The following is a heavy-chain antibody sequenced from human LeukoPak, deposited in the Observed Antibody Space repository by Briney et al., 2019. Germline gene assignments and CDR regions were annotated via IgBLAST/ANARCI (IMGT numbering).Heavy chain of an antibody. Sequence: ASVKVSCKASGYTFTGYYMHWVRQAPGRGLEWMGWINPNSGGTNYAQKFQGRVTMTRDTSISTAYMELSRLRSDDTAVYYCARAGYSYGYTVDYWGQGTLVTVSS. J-gene: IGHJ4*02. CDR3: ARAGYSYGYTVDY. V-gene: IGHV1-2*02. CDR2: INPNSGGT. D-gene: IGHD5-18*01. CDR1: GYTFTGYY.